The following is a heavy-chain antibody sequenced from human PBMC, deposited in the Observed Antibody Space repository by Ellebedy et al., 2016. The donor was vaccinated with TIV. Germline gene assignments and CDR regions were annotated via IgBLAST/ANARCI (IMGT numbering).Heavy chain of an antibody. J-gene: IGHJ4*02. CDR1: GYTFSNYF. Sequence: AASVKVSCKASGYTFSNYFMHWVRQAPGQGLEWMGIINPSGGSTTYAQKFQGRVTITRDTSASTAYMELSSLRSEDTAVYYCARVLIARIAAAGTDDYWGQGTLVTVSS. V-gene: IGHV1-46*01. D-gene: IGHD6-13*01. CDR3: ARVLIARIAAAGTDDY. CDR2: INPSGGST.